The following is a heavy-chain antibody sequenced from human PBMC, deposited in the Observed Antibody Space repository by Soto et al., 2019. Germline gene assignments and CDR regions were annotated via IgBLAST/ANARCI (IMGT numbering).Heavy chain of an antibody. CDR3: ARDYYKYYDSSGYYRSPAY. J-gene: IGHJ4*02. Sequence: PGGSLRLSCAASGFTFRSYWMHWVRQAPGKGLVWVSRINPDGRSTSYADSVKGRFTISRDNSRNTLFLQMNSLRAEDTAVYYCARDYYKYYDSSGYYRSPAYWGQGTLVTVSS. CDR1: GFTFRSYW. D-gene: IGHD3-22*01. CDR2: INPDGRST. V-gene: IGHV3-74*01.